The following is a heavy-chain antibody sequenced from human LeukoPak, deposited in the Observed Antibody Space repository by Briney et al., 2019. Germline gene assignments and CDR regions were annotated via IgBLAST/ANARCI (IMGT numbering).Heavy chain of an antibody. Sequence: GGSLRLSCAASGFAFSTYAMSWVRQAPGKGLKWVSVISSSGGYTYYADSVKGRFTISRDSSKNTLFLQMNSLRAEDTAVYYCAKAGYCSSASCPQDCWGQGTLVTVSS. D-gene: IGHD2-2*01. CDR2: ISSSGGYT. CDR1: GFAFSTYA. J-gene: IGHJ4*02. V-gene: IGHV3-23*01. CDR3: AKAGYCSSASCPQDC.